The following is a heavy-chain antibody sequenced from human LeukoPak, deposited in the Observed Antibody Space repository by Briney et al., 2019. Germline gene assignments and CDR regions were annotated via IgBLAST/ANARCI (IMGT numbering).Heavy chain of an antibody. V-gene: IGHV3-33*01. CDR2: IWYDGSNK. D-gene: IGHD3-3*01. Sequence: GGSLRLSCAASGFTFSSYGMHWVRQAPGKGLEWVAVIWYDGSNKYYADSVKGRFTISRDNSKNTLYLQMNSLRAEDTAVYYCARLFQRGRNYDFWSGYYGGYFDYWGQGTLVTVSS. J-gene: IGHJ4*02. CDR1: GFTFSSYG. CDR3: ARLFQRGRNYDFWSGYYGGYFDY.